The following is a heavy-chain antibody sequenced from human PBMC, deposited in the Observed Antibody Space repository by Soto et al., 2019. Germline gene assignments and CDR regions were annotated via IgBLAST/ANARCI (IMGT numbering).Heavy chain of an antibody. CDR2: IYYSGST. Sequence: SETLSLTCTVSGGSISSYYWSWIRQPPGKGLEWIGYIYYSGSTNYNPSLKSRVTISVDTSKNQFSLKLSSVTAADTAVYYCARDLGSSFGWFDPWGQGTLVTVSS. CDR1: GGSISSYY. V-gene: IGHV4-59*01. D-gene: IGHD6-13*01. CDR3: ARDLGSSFGWFDP. J-gene: IGHJ5*02.